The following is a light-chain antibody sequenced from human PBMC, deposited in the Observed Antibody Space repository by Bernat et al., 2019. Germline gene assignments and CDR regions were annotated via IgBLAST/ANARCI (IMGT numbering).Light chain of an antibody. CDR2: DVR. CDR1: SSDVGGYNY. Sequence: QSALTQPASVSGSPGQSITISYTGTSSDVGGYNYVSWFQQHPGQAPKLMIYDVRNRPSGVSNRFSGSKSGNTASLTISGLQTDDEADYYCSSYTSSNTYVFGTGTKVTVL. V-gene: IGLV2-14*03. CDR3: SSYTSSNTYV. J-gene: IGLJ1*01.